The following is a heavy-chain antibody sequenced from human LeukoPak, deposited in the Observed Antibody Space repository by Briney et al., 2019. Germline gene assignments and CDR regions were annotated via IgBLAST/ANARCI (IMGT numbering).Heavy chain of an antibody. Sequence: PGGSLRLSCAASGFSFSNSDMHRVRQAPGKGLEWVAFIRYDGSNKYYEDSVKGRLTISRDNAKNTLFLRMYSLRPEDTAVYYCVKEIRRNYFYGMDVWGQGTSVTVSS. V-gene: IGHV3-30*02. J-gene: IGHJ6*02. CDR1: GFSFSNSD. CDR3: VKEIRRNYFYGMDV. CDR2: IRYDGSNK.